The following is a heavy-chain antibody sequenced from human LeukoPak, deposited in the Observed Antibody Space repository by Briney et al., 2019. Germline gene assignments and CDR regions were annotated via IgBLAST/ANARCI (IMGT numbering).Heavy chain of an antibody. CDR1: GFTFDDYA. D-gene: IGHD2-15*01. V-gene: IGHV3-43D*03. CDR3: AKDSCSGGSCYVFDP. CDR2: ISWDGGST. Sequence: GGSLRLSCAASGFTFDDYAMHWVRQAPGKGLEWVSLISWDGGSTYYADSVKGRFTISRDNSKNSLYLQMNSLRAEDTALYYCAKDSCSGGSCYVFDPWSQGTLVTVSS. J-gene: IGHJ5*02.